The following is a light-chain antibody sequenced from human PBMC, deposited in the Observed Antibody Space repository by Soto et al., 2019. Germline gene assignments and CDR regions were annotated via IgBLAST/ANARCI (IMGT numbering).Light chain of an antibody. V-gene: IGKV1-27*01. CDR1: QGISDY. CDR2: AAS. J-gene: IGKJ1*01. Sequence: DIQMTQSPSSLSASVGDRVTITCRASQGISDYLAWYQQKPGKVPKLLIYAASTLQSGVPSRFSGSGSGSDFTLTISSLQPEDVATYYCQKYNGARWTFGQGTKVEIK. CDR3: QKYNGARWT.